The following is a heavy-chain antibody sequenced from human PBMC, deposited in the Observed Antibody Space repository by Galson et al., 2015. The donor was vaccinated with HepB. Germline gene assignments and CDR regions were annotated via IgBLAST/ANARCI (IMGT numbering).Heavy chain of an antibody. CDR2: SRNKANSYTT. CDR3: TRVRKTTVAGTTYFDY. D-gene: IGHD6-19*01. CDR1: GFTVSDHY. Sequence: LRLSCAASGFTVSDHYMGWVRQAPGKGLEWVGRSRNKANSYTTAYAASVKGRFTISRDDSKNSLYLQMNSLKTEDTAVYYCTRVRKTTVAGTTYFDYWGQGALVTVSS. V-gene: IGHV3-72*01. J-gene: IGHJ4*02.